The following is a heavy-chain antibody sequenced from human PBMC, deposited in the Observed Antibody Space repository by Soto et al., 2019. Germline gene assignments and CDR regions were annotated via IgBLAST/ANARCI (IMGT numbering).Heavy chain of an antibody. CDR1: GFTFSSYS. CDR3: ARAESIHQYGCFDH. Sequence: GGSLRLSCAASGFTFSSYSMNWVRQAPGKGLEWVSSISSSSSYIYYADSVKGRFTISRDNAKNSLYLQMNSLRAEDTAVYYCARAESIHQYGCFDHWGQGTLVTVSS. J-gene: IGHJ4*02. D-gene: IGHD3-10*01. CDR2: ISSSSSYI. V-gene: IGHV3-21*01.